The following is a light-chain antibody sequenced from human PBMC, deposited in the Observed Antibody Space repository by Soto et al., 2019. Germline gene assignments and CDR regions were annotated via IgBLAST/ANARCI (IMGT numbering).Light chain of an antibody. V-gene: IGLV2-8*01. CDR2: EVT. CDR1: SSDVGGYDY. J-gene: IGLJ2*01. CDR3: SSHAGISNVI. Sequence: QSALTQPPSASGSPGQSVTISCTGTSSDVGGYDYVSWYQQQSGKAPKLIIYEVTNRPSGVPDRFSGSKSGNTASLTVSGLQAEDEADYYYSSHAGISNVIFGAGTKLTVL.